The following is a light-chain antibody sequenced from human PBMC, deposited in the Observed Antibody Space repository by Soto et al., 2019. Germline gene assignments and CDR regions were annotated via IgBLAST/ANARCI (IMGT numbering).Light chain of an antibody. J-gene: IGKJ2*01. CDR2: WAS. CDR1: QSVLYSSNNKNY. Sequence: DIVMTQSPDSLAVSLGERATINCKSSQSVLYSSNNKNYLAWYQQKPGQPPKLLIYWASTRESGVPDRFSGSGSGTYCTLTILSLKAEDVAVYYGQQYYRTPNTFGQGTKLEIK. CDR3: QQYYRTPNT. V-gene: IGKV4-1*01.